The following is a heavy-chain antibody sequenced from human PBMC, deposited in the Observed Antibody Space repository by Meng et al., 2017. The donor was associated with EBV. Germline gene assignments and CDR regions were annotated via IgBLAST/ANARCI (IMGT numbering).Heavy chain of an antibody. Sequence: QVQLVQSGSEWKRPGASVKVSCKASGYTFRNYAINWMRQVPGQGLEWMGRINTYSGKATFAQGFTGRFVFSLDTPVTTAHLQISGLKTEDSAVYYCARGVEENGSHYPFDSWGQGTLVTVSS. CDR1: GYTFRNYA. CDR2: INTYSGKA. V-gene: IGHV7-4-1*02. J-gene: IGHJ4*02. D-gene: IGHD1-1*01. CDR3: ARGVEENGSHYPFDS.